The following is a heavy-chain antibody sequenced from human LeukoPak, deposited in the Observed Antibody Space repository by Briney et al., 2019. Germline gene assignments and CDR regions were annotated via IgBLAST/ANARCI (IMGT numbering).Heavy chain of an antibody. D-gene: IGHD3-10*01. CDR2: IYYSGST. J-gene: IGHJ4*02. CDR1: GGSISSYY. V-gene: IGHV4-59*01. CDR3: ARWTRFRLGYYGSGRLSGFDY. Sequence: PSETLSLTCTVSGGSISSYYWGWIRQPPGKGLEWIGYIYYSGSTNYNPSLKSRVTISVDTSKNQFSLKLSSVTAADTAVYYCARWTRFRLGYYGSGRLSGFDYWGQGTLVTVSS.